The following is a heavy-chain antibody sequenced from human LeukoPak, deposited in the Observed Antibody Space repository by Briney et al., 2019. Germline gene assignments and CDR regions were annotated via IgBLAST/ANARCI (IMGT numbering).Heavy chain of an antibody. V-gene: IGHV3-21*01. CDR3: ARDSPGATASDY. Sequence: GGSLRLSCAASGFTFDTYRMNWVRQAPGKGLEWVSSISASGSYIYYADSLKGRFTISRDNTKNSLFLQMNSLRAEDTAVYYCARDSPGATASDYWGQGTLVTVSS. CDR1: GFTFDTYR. D-gene: IGHD1-1*01. CDR2: ISASGSYI. J-gene: IGHJ4*02.